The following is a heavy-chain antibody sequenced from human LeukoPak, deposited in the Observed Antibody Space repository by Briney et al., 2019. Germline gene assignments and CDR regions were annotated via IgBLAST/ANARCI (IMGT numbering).Heavy chain of an antibody. CDR3: SADDSSKVAPFDY. CDR2: IKTKDEGVTT. V-gene: IGHV3-15*01. J-gene: IGHJ4*02. CDR1: LFSFTYAL. Sequence: GGSLRLSRAHSLFSFTYALISWLRPAPGKGLEWVARIKTKDEGVTTDYDAPVKGRFTISRDDSKTTLYLQMNSLKTDDTAVYYCSADDSSKVAPFDYRGQGTLVTVSS. D-gene: IGHD2-15*01.